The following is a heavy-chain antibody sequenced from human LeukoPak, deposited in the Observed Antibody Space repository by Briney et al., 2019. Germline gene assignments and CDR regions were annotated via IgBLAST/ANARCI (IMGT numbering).Heavy chain of an antibody. D-gene: IGHD3-22*01. Sequence: GGSLRLSCAASGFTFDYYWMHWVRQAPGKGLMWVSRINTDGSNTHYADSVKGRFTISRDNAKNTLYLQMNGLRVEDTAVYYCVVWGEDRSGHRFDFWGQGTLVTASS. CDR2: INTDGSNT. CDR3: VVWGEDRSGHRFDF. V-gene: IGHV3-74*01. J-gene: IGHJ4*02. CDR1: GFTFDYYW.